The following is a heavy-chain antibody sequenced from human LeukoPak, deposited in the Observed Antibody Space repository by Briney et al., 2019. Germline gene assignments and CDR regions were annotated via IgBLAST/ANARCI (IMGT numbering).Heavy chain of an antibody. CDR3: ARVGYSGTSCYDF. V-gene: IGHV1-2*02. D-gene: IGHD2-2*01. Sequence: ASVKVSCKASGYTFTDFYMHWLRQAPGQGLEWMGWINPNSGGTNYAQNFQGRVTMTRDTSISTAYMELSSLRSDDTAVYYCARVGYSGTSCYDFWGQGTLVTVSS. J-gene: IGHJ4*02. CDR1: GYTFTDFY. CDR2: INPNSGGT.